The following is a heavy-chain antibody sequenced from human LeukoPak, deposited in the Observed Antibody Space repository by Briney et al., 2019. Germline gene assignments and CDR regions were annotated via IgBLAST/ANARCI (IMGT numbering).Heavy chain of an antibody. V-gene: IGHV4-31*03. D-gene: IGHD6-13*01. CDR1: GGSISSGGYY. CDR3: ARDGGNMSSCYVSPYWYFDL. Sequence: PSETLSLTCTVSGGSISSGGYYWSWIRQHPGKGLEWIGYIYYSGSTYYNPSLKSRVTISVDTSKNQFSLKLSSVTAADTAVYYCARDGGNMSSCYVSPYWYFDLWGRGTLVTVSS. J-gene: IGHJ2*01. CDR2: IYYSGST.